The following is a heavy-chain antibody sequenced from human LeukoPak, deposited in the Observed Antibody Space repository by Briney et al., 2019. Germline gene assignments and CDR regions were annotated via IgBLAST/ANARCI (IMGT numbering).Heavy chain of an antibody. Sequence: GGSLRLSWAASGFTFSSYAMSWVRQAPGKGLEWVSAISGSGGSTYYADSVKGRFTISRDNSKNTPYLQMNSLRAEDTAVYYCAKDYEWPTIPPYWGQGTLVTASS. CDR3: AKDYEWPTIPPY. V-gene: IGHV3-23*01. CDR1: GFTFSSYA. D-gene: IGHD3-3*01. J-gene: IGHJ4*02. CDR2: ISGSGGST.